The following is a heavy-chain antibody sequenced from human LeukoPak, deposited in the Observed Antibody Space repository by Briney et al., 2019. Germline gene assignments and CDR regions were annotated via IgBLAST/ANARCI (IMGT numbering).Heavy chain of an antibody. D-gene: IGHD1-26*01. CDR3: ARVGVGATLLDY. V-gene: IGHV4-38-2*02. J-gene: IGHJ4*02. Sequence: PSETLSLTCTVSGYSISSGYYWGWIRQPPGKGLEWIGSIYHSGSTYYNPSLKSRVTISVDTSKNQFSLKLSSVTAADTAVYYCARVGVGATLLDYWGQGTLVTISS. CDR1: GYSISSGYY. CDR2: IYHSGST.